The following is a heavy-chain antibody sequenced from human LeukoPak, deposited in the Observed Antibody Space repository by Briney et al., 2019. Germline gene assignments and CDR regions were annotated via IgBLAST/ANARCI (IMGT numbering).Heavy chain of an antibody. Sequence: ASVNVSCKASGYTFTGYYMHWVRQAPGQGLAWMGWINLNSGGTNYAQKFQGRVTMTRDTSITTAYMELSTLRSDDTAVYYCARVPTGASGYGACDYWGQGTLVTVSS. V-gene: IGHV1-2*02. CDR2: INLNSGGT. J-gene: IGHJ4*02. D-gene: IGHD5-12*01. CDR1: GYTFTGYY. CDR3: ARVPTGASGYGACDY.